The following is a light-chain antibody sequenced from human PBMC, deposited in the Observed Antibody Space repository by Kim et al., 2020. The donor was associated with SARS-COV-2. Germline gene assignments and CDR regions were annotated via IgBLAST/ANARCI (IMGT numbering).Light chain of an antibody. CDR3: QQRYNWPLT. CDR2: ETS. Sequence: LSPGERATLSCRAGQSVGNSLAWFQQKPGQAPRLLIFETSNRATGIPARFSGSGSGTGFTLTISSLEPEDFAVYYCQQRYNWPLTFGGGTKVDIK. J-gene: IGKJ4*01. V-gene: IGKV3-11*01. CDR1: QSVGNS.